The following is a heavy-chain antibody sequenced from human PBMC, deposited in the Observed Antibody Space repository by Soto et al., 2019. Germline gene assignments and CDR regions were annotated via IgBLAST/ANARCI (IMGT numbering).Heavy chain of an antibody. CDR1: GFTFSGSA. V-gene: IGHV3-73*01. Sequence: GGSVRLSCAASGFTFSGSAMHWVRQASGKGLEWVGRIRSKANSYATAYAASVKGRFTISRDDSKNTAYLQMNSLKTEDTAVYYCTRLHYDSGRPRGTYYYYGMDVWGQGTTVTVSS. CDR2: IRSKANSYAT. CDR3: TRLHYDSGRPRGTYYYYGMDV. J-gene: IGHJ6*02. D-gene: IGHD3-22*01.